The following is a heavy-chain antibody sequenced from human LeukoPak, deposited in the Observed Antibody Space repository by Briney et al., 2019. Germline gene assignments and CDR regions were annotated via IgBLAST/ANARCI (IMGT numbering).Heavy chain of an antibody. CDR2: IYSGGST. D-gene: IGHD2-8*01. V-gene: IGHV3-53*01. Sequence: GGSLRLSCAASGFTVSSNYMSWVRQAPGKGLEWVSVIYSGGSTYYADSVKGRFTISRDNSKSTLYLRMNSLRAEDTAVYYCARERLNAFDIWGQGTMVTVSS. CDR3: ARERLNAFDI. J-gene: IGHJ3*02. CDR1: GFTVSSNY.